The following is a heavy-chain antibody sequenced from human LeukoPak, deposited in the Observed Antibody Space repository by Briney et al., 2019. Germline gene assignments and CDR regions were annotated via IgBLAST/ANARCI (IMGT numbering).Heavy chain of an antibody. CDR2: INHSGST. CDR3: ARGPQYSGSPAPGYFDY. CDR1: GGSFSGYY. J-gene: IGHJ4*02. D-gene: IGHD1-26*01. Sequence: SETLSLTCAVYGGSFSGYYWSCIRQPPGKGLEWIGEINHSGSTNYNPSLKSRVTISVDTSKNQFPLKLSSVTAADTAVYYCARGPQYSGSPAPGYFDYWGQGTLVTVSS. V-gene: IGHV4-34*01.